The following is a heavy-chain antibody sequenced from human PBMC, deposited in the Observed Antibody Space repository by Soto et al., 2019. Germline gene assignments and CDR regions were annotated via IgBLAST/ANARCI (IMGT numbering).Heavy chain of an antibody. CDR1: GGSIXXXXXX. Sequence: QLQLQESGSGLVKPSQTLSLTCAVSGGSIXXXXXXXSWIRQPPGKGLEWIGYMYHSGSTYYNPXXXXXXXXXXXXXXXXXXXXXXXXXXAXXXXXXXARVPDYWGQGILVTVSS. CDR2: MYHSGST. V-gene: IGHV4-30-2*01. J-gene: IGHJ4*02. CDR3: ARVPDY. D-gene: IGHD2-2*01.